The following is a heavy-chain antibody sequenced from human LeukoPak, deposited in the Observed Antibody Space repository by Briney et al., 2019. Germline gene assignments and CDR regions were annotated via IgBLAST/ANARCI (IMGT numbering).Heavy chain of an antibody. CDR2: ISPSGSST. CDR1: GFSFSSYG. Sequence: SGGSLRLSCAASGFSFSSYGMNWVRQAPGKGLEWVSGISPSGSSTNYADSVQGRFTVSRDNSKDMLYLQMNSLRAEDTAMYYCAKDWNYDSRGLNYFDYWGQGALVTVSS. J-gene: IGHJ4*02. V-gene: IGHV3-23*01. CDR3: AKDWNYDSRGLNYFDY. D-gene: IGHD3-22*01.